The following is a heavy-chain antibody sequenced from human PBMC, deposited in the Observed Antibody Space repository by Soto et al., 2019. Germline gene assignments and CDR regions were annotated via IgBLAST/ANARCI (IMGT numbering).Heavy chain of an antibody. V-gene: IGHV3-23*01. CDR3: ATVQGATYHFNH. Sequence: EVQLLESGGGLVQPGGSLRLSCAASGFTFSSSAMSWVRQSPGKGLEWVSALSRSGAGTYYADSVKGRFTISRDSSKSTLFLQMNSLRAEDTAVYYCATVQGATYHFNHWGQGTLVTVSS. J-gene: IGHJ4*02. CDR1: GFTFSSSA. D-gene: IGHD4-17*01. CDR2: LSRSGAGT.